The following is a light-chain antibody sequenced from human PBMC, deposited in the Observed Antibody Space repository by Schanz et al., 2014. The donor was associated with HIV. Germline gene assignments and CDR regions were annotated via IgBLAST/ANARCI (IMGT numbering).Light chain of an antibody. J-gene: IGLJ3*02. CDR1: SSDIGDDNY. CDR2: DVN. V-gene: IGLV2-14*03. Sequence: QSALTQPASVSGSPGQSITLSCAGSSSDIGDDNYVSWYQQHAGAAPKLIIYDVNERPSGVSHRFSASKSGNTAFLTISGLQSEDEADYYCSSYAGSNNFWVFGGGTQLTVL. CDR3: SSYAGSNNFWV.